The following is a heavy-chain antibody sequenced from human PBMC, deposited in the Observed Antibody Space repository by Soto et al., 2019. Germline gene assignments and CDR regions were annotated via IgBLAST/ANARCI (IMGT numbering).Heavy chain of an antibody. V-gene: IGHV3-30*18. CDR1: GFTFSTYG. J-gene: IGHJ4*02. CDR3: AKGSEAARQELDY. CDR2: ISIDGSNK. Sequence: VQLVESGGGVVQPGRSLRLSCAASGFTFSTYGMHWVRQAPGKGPEWVAVISIDGSNKYYADSVKGRFTISRDNSKNTLYLQMNSLREDDPAVYYCAKGSEAARQELDYWGQGTLVTVSS. D-gene: IGHD6-6*01.